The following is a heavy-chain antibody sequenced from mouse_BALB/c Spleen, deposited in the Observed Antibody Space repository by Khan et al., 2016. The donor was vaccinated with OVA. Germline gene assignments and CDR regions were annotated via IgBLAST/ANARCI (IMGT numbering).Heavy chain of an antibody. Sequence: VQLLQSGPELVKPGSSMKMSCRASGYTFTDYVLNWVRQRAGQGLEWIGQIFPGSGDTYNNEKSTVKATLTADKSSNTVYMQLSMLTSEDSAVCFGGRSGYRSLVYWGQGTTLTVSS. CDR2: IFPGSGDT. D-gene: IGHD1-1*01. CDR3: GRSGYRSLVY. CDR1: GYTFTDYV. V-gene: IGHV1-77*01. J-gene: IGHJ2*01.